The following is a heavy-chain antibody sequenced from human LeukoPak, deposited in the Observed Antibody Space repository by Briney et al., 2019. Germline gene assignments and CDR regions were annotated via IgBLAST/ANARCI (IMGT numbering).Heavy chain of an antibody. CDR2: IWYDGSNK. J-gene: IGHJ4*02. CDR3: ARDPRIAVAGYFDY. Sequence: TGGSLRLSCAASGFNFNIYAMHWVRQAPAKGLEWVALIWYDGSNKNYADSVKGRFTISRDNSKNTLYLQMDSLRADDTAVYYCARDPRIAVAGYFDYWGQGTQVTVSS. V-gene: IGHV3-33*01. CDR1: GFNFNIYA. D-gene: IGHD6-19*01.